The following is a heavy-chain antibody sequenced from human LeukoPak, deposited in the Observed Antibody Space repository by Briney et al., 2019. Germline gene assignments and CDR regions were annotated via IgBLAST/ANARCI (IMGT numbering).Heavy chain of an antibody. Sequence: PGRSLRLSCAASGFTFSSYGMHWVRQAPGKGLEWVSVVHSGGTTYYVDSVKGRFIISRDNSKNTLFLQMNSLRVEDTAVYYCARYEYQLLGAFDIWGQGTMVTVSS. J-gene: IGHJ3*02. D-gene: IGHD2-2*01. V-gene: IGHV3-66*01. CDR2: VHSGGTT. CDR3: ARYEYQLLGAFDI. CDR1: GFTFSSYG.